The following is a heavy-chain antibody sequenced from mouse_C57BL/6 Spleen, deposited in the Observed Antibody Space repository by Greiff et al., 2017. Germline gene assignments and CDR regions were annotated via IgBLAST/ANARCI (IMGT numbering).Heavy chain of an antibody. CDR3: ARHAGMGYFDY. Sequence: EVQLVESGGDLVKPGGSLKLSCAASGFTFSSYGMSWVRQTPDKRLEWVATISSGGSYTYYPDSVKGRFTISRDNARNTLYLQMSSLKSEDTAMYYCARHAGMGYFDYWGQGTTLTVSS. V-gene: IGHV5-6*01. J-gene: IGHJ2*01. CDR1: GFTFSSYG. CDR2: ISSGGSYT. D-gene: IGHD4-1*01.